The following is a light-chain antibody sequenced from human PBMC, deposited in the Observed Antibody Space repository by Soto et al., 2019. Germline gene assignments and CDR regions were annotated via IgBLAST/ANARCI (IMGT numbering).Light chain of an antibody. Sequence: EIVLTQSPATLSLSPGERATLSCRASQSVSSYLAWCQQKPGQAPRLLIFDTSNRATGIPARFSGSGSGTVFTLTISSLEPEDFAVYYCQHRSSWPYTFGQGTKLEIK. CDR1: QSVSSY. CDR2: DTS. J-gene: IGKJ2*01. V-gene: IGKV3-11*01. CDR3: QHRSSWPYT.